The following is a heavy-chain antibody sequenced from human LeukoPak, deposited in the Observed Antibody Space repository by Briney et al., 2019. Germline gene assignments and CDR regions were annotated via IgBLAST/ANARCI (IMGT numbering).Heavy chain of an antibody. D-gene: IGHD3-10*01. J-gene: IGHJ5*02. CDR1: GGSISSGGYY. CDR3: ARDAGSPFNWFDP. V-gene: IGHV4-31*03. Sequence: PSQTLSLTCTVSGGSISSGGYYWSWIRQHPGKGLEWIGYIYYSGSTYYNPSLKSRVTISVDTSKNQFSLKLSPVTAADTAVYYCARDAGSPFNWFDPWGQGTLVTVSS. CDR2: IYYSGST.